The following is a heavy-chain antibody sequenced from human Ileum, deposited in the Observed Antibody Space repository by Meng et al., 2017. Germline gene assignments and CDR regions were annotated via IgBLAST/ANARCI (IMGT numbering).Heavy chain of an antibody. CDR1: GFTFDDYD. V-gene: IGHV3-20*04. J-gene: IGHJ4*02. Sequence: SCAASGFTFDDYDMSWVRQAPGKGLEWVSGINWNGGSTGYADSVKGRFTISRDNAKNSLYLQMNSLRAEDTALYYCARDQENYYDSSGYYKDYWGQGTLVTVSS. CDR2: INWNGGST. CDR3: ARDQENYYDSSGYYKDY. D-gene: IGHD3-22*01.